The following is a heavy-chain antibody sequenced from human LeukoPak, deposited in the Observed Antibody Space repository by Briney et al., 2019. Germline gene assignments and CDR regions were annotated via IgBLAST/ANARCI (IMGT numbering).Heavy chain of an antibody. D-gene: IGHD2-21*02. CDR2: FYYRGNT. CDR1: GGSVTNSSGYY. CDR3: ARRRGDPGAFDI. V-gene: IGHV4-39*01. Sequence: SGTLSLTCSVSGGSVTNSSGYYWAWIRQPPGKGLEWIGSFYYRGNTYYNLSLKSRLTIPVDTSKNQFSLKMSSVTATDTAIYYCARRRGDPGAFDIWGQGTQVTVSS. J-gene: IGHJ3*02.